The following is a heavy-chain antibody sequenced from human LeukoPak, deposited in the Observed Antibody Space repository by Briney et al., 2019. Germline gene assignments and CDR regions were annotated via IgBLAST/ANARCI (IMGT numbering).Heavy chain of an antibody. CDR3: ARGPHSSSWYYYYYGMDV. D-gene: IGHD6-13*01. Sequence: SETLSLTCTVSGGSISSGGYYWSWIRQHPGTGLEWIGYIYYSGSTYYNPSLKSRVTISVDTSKNQFSLKLSSVTAADTAVYYCARGPHSSSWYYYYYGMDVWGQGTTVTVSS. CDR1: GGSISSGGYY. CDR2: IYYSGST. J-gene: IGHJ6*02. V-gene: IGHV4-31*03.